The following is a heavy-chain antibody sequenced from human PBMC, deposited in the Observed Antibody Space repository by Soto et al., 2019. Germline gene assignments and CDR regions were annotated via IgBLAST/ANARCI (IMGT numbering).Heavy chain of an antibody. CDR1: NYPFTSYG. Sequence: EASVKVSCKASNYPFTSYGFAWVRQAPGHALQWLGRISSYNNNADYAQEFQGRITMTTDTSTTTAVMELRSLTSDDTGVYYCARDSNPFGVVIRSPEKQKYGMDVWGQGTTVTVSS. J-gene: IGHJ6*02. V-gene: IGHV1-18*01. CDR2: ISSYNNNA. CDR3: ARDSNPFGVVIRSPEKQKYGMDV. D-gene: IGHD3-3*01.